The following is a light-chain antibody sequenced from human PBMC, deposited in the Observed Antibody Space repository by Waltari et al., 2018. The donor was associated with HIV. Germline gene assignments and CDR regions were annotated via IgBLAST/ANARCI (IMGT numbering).Light chain of an antibody. V-gene: IGLV2-23*02. J-gene: IGLJ1*01. Sequence: QSALTQPASVSGSPGQSITISCTGTSSDVGSYNLVSWDQQHPGKAPKLMIYEVSKRPSGVSNRFSASKYANTASLTISGLQAEDEADYDCCSYAGSNTHVFGTGTKVTVL. CDR2: EVS. CDR1: SSDVGSYNL. CDR3: CSYAGSNTHV.